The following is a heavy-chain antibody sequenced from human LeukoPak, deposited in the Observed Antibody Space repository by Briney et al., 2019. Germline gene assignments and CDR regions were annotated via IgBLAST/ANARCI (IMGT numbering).Heavy chain of an antibody. D-gene: IGHD3-22*01. CDR3: AKESLVVIESYFDN. Sequence: GGSLRLSCLVSGFSFSDYAMSWVRRAPGKGLEWVSAITGSGQTKYYTDSVKGRFTMSRDNSKNTLYLQMNSLRDEDAAEYFCAKESLVVIESYFDNWGQGTLVLVSS. J-gene: IGHJ4*02. CDR1: GFSFSDYA. CDR2: ITGSGQTK. V-gene: IGHV3-23*01.